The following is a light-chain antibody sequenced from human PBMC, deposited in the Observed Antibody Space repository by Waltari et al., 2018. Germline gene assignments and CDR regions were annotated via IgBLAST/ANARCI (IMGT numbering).Light chain of an antibody. CDR2: DVT. V-gene: IGLV2-18*01. J-gene: IGLJ3*02. CDR1: SSDCGIYNR. CDR3: SLYTSSSTWV. Sequence: QSALTQPPSVSGSPGQSVTISCTGSSSDCGIYNRVSWYQLPPGTAPNLIIFDVTNRPSGVPDRFSGSKSGNTASLTISGLQAEDEADYYCSLYTSSSTWVFGGGTKLTVL.